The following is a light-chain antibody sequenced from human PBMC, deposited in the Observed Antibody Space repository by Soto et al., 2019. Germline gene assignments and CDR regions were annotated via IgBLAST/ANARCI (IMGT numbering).Light chain of an antibody. Sequence: QSVLTQPASVSGSPGQSITISCTGTSSDVDGYNYVSWYQQHPGEAPKLMIYDVSDRPSGVSNRFSASKPGNTASLTISGLQPEDEADYFCCSYTSSSTPWVFGTGTKVTVL. CDR1: SSDVDGYNY. CDR2: DVS. CDR3: CSYTSSSTPWV. V-gene: IGLV2-14*03. J-gene: IGLJ1*01.